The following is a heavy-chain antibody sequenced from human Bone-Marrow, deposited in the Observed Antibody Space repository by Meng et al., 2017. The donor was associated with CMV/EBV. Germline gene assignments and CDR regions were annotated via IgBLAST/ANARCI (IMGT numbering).Heavy chain of an antibody. CDR1: GFTFSSYA. Sequence: GESLKISCAASGFTFSSYAMHWVRQAPGKGLEWVAVISYDGSNKYYADSVKGRFTISRDNAKNSLYLQMNSLRAEDTAVYYCARGGRSGSDQHFDYWGQGTLVTVSS. V-gene: IGHV3-30-3*01. CDR2: ISYDGSNK. J-gene: IGHJ4*02. CDR3: ARGGRSGSDQHFDY. D-gene: IGHD3-3*01.